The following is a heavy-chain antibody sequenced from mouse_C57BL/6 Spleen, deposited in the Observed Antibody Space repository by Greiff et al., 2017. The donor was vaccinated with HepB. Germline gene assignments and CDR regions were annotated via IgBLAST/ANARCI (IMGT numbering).Heavy chain of an antibody. V-gene: IGHV1-85*01. CDR2: IYPRDGST. D-gene: IGHD1-1*01. Sequence: VQLQQSGPELVKPGASVKLSCKASGYTFTSYDINWVKQRPGQGLEWIGWIYPRDGSTKYNEKFKGKATLTVDTSSSTAYMELHSLTSEDSAVYFCARRLIITTVVAPYWYFDVWGTGTTVTVSS. CDR3: ARRLIITTVVAPYWYFDV. CDR1: GYTFTSYD. J-gene: IGHJ1*03.